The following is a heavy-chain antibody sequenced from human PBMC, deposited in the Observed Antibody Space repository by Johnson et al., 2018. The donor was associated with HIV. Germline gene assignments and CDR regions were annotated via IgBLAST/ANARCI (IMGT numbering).Heavy chain of an antibody. CDR1: GFTFSSYG. J-gene: IGHJ3*02. CDR3: AKDSRYSYGPDAFDI. Sequence: QVQLVESGGGVVQPGRSLRVSCAASGFTFSSYGMHWVRQAPGKGLEWVAFIRYDGSNKYYADSVKGRFTISRDNSKNTLYLQMNSLRAEDTAGYYCAKDSRYSYGPDAFDIWGQGTMVTVSS. CDR2: IRYDGSNK. D-gene: IGHD5-18*01. V-gene: IGHV3-30*02.